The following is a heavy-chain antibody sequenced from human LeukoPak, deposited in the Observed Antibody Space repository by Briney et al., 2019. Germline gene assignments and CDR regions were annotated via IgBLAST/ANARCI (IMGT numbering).Heavy chain of an antibody. V-gene: IGHV4-38-2*01. CDR2: IYHSGST. CDR1: GYSISSGYY. J-gene: IGHJ5*02. Sequence: SETLSLTCAVSGYSISSGYYWGWIRQPPGKGLEWIGSIYHSGSTYYNPSLKSRVTISVDTSKNQFSLKLSSVTAADTAVYYCARGERFDPWGQGTLVTVSS. CDR3: ARGERFDP.